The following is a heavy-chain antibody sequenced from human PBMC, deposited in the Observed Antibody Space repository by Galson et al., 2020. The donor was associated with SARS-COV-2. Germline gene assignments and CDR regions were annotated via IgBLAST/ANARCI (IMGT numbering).Heavy chain of an antibody. CDR3: ARGHCSTTSCQGFFDY. J-gene: IGHJ4*02. Sequence: GESLKISCAASGFTFDDFGMSWVRQAPGKGLEWVAGITCEGDSTGYADSARGRFIISRDNTKNILYLQMNSLRVEDTAFYYCARGHCSTTSCQGFFDYWGQGTLLTVSS. D-gene: IGHD2-2*01. CDR1: GFTFDDFG. CDR2: ITCEGDST. V-gene: IGHV3-20*04.